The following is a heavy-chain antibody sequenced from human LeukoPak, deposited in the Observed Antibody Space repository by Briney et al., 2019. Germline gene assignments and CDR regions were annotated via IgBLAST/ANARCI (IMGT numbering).Heavy chain of an antibody. V-gene: IGHV4-59*01. CDR2: IYYSGST. CDR1: GGSISSYY. Sequence: PSETLSLTSTVSGGSISSYYWSWIRQPPGKGLEWIGYIYYSGSTNYNPSLKSRVTISVDTSKNQFSLKLSSVTAADTAVYYCARGGYYYDSSGYRFDYWGQGTLVTVSS. J-gene: IGHJ4*02. CDR3: ARGGYYYDSSGYRFDY. D-gene: IGHD3-22*01.